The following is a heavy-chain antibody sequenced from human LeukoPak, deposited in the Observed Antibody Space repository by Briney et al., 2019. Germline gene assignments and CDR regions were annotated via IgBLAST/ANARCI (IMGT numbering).Heavy chain of an antibody. CDR1: GGSFSGYY. CDR3: ARGNYYDSSGYQYYFDY. D-gene: IGHD3-22*01. J-gene: IGHJ4*02. CDR2: INHSGST. V-gene: IGHV4-34*01. Sequence: SETLSLTCAVYGGSFSGYYWSWIRKPPGKGLEWIGEINHSGSTNYNPSLKSRVTISVDTSKNQFSLKLSSVTAADTAVYYCARGNYYDSSGYQYYFDYWGQGTLVTVSS.